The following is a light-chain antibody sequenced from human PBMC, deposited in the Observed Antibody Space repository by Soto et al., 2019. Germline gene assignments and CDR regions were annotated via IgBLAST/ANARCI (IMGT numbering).Light chain of an antibody. J-gene: IGLJ3*02. Sequence: QSALTQPASVSGSPGQSITISCTGTSSDIGGYNYVSWYRQHPGKAPKLIIYDVSNRPSGVSNRFSGSKSGNTASLTISGLPAEDEADYYGISYTSSNTLLFGGGTKLTVL. V-gene: IGLV2-14*01. CDR2: DVS. CDR1: SSDIGGYNY. CDR3: ISYTSSNTLL.